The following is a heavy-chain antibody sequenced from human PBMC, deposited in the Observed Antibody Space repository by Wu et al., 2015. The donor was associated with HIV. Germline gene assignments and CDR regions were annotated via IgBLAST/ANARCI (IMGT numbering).Heavy chain of an antibody. J-gene: IGHJ6*02. D-gene: IGHD3-10*01. Sequence: KKPSGLSEVSCKASGYTFTGYDINWVRQATGQGLEWMGWMNPNSGNTGYAQKFQGRVTMTRNTSISTAYMELSSLRSEDTAVYYCARIVGLLWFGEQIYYYYGMDVRGQGTTVTVSS. V-gene: IGHV1-8*01. CDR3: ARIVGLLWFGEQIYYYYGMDV. CDR1: GYTFTGYD. CDR2: MNPNSGNT.